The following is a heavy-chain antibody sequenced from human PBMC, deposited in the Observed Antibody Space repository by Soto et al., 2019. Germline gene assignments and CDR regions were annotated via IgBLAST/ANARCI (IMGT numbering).Heavy chain of an antibody. V-gene: IGHV1-69*08. D-gene: IGHD4-17*01. CDR1: GGTFSSYT. CDR2: IIPILGIA. CDR3: ARDLTDYGDYRHYYYGMDV. J-gene: IGHJ6*02. Sequence: QVQLVQSGAEVKKPGSSVKVSCKASGGTFSSYTISWVRQAPGQGLEWMGRIIPILGIANYAQKFQGRVTITAAKTTSTAYMELSSLRSEDTAVYYCARDLTDYGDYRHYYYGMDVWGQGTTVTVSS.